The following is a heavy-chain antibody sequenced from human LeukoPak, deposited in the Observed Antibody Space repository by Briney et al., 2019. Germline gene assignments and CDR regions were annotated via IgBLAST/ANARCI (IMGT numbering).Heavy chain of an antibody. Sequence: GGSLRLSCAASGFTFSSYWMSWVRQAPGKGLEWVANMKQDGSERYYVSFVNGRFTISRDNAKNSLYLQMNSLRAEDTGVYYCARDEEWCLFDYWGQGTVVTVSS. CDR1: GFTFSSYW. J-gene: IGHJ4*02. D-gene: IGHD3-3*01. V-gene: IGHV3-7*01. CDR2: MKQDGSER. CDR3: ARDEEWCLFDY.